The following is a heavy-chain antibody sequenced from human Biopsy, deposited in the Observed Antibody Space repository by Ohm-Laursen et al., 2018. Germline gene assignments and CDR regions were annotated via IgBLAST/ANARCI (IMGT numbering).Heavy chain of an antibody. CDR3: AKDQPDLAVVVAAHWYFDL. D-gene: IGHD2-15*01. CDR2: ISDIGSST. V-gene: IGHV3-23*01. J-gene: IGHJ2*01. Sequence: GSLRLSCAASGFIFSTYGMHWVRQAPGKGLEWVSAISDIGSSTFYSDSVKGRFTISRDNSKKTLYLQMNSLRAEDTAIYYCAKDQPDLAVVVAAHWYFDLWGRGTLVTVSS. CDR1: GFIFSTYG.